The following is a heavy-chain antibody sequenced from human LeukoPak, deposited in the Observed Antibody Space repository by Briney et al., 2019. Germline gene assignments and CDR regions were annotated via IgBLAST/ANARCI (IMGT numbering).Heavy chain of an antibody. V-gene: IGHV3-21*01. J-gene: IGHJ4*02. CDR1: GFTFNSYS. CDR2: ISSSSSHL. D-gene: IGHD5-18*01. CDR3: ARGAGYSYGHEFDY. Sequence: GGSLRLSCAASGFTFNSYSMNWVRQAPGQGLEWVSFISSSSSHLYYADSVKGRFTISRDNAKNSLYLQMNSLRADDTAVYYCARGAGYSYGHEFDYWGQGTLVTVSS.